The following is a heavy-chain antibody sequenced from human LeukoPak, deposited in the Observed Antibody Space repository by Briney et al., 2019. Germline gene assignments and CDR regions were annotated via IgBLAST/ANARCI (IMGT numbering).Heavy chain of an antibody. CDR2: IYPGDSDT. CDR3: ASFPAYYYDSSGPFDY. J-gene: IGHJ4*02. CDR1: GYSFTSYW. Sequence: GESLKISCKGSGYSFTSYWIGWVRQMPGKGLEWMGIIYPGDSDTRYSPSFQGQVTISADKSISTAYLQWSSLKASDTAMYYCASFPAYYYDSSGPFDYWGQGTLVTVSS. V-gene: IGHV5-51*01. D-gene: IGHD3-22*01.